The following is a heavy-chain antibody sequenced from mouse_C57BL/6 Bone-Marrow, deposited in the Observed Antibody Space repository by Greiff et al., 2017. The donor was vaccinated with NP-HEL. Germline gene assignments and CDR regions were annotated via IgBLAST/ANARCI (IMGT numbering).Heavy chain of an antibody. CDR3: ARLYYYGSSLYYFDY. J-gene: IGHJ2*01. V-gene: IGHV5-12*01. CDR1: GFTFSDYY. Sequence: EVMLVESGGGLVQPGGSLKLSCAASGFTFSDYYMYWVRQTPEKRLEWVAYISNGGGSTYYPDTVKGRFTISRDNAKNTLYLQMSRLKSGDTAMYYCARLYYYGSSLYYFDYWGQGTTLTVSS. D-gene: IGHD1-1*01. CDR2: ISNGGGST.